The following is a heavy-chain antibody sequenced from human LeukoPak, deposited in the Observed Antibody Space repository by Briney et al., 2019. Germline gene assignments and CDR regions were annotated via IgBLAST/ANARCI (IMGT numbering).Heavy chain of an antibody. Sequence: ASVKVSCKASGYTFTGYYMHWVRQAPGQGLEWMGWINPNSGGTNYAQKFQGRVTKTRDTSISTAYMELSRLRSDDTAVYYCAREQDSDGYNSDFDYWGQGTLVTVSS. CDR3: AREQDSDGYNSDFDY. CDR2: INPNSGGT. CDR1: GYTFTGYY. D-gene: IGHD5-24*01. V-gene: IGHV1-2*02. J-gene: IGHJ4*02.